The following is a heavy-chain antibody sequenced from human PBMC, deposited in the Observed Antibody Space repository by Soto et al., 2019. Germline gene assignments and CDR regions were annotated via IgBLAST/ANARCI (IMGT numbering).Heavy chain of an antibody. CDR3: ARNGPAKGGMTGYYPDY. CDR1: GFTFNMYS. J-gene: IGHJ4*02. Sequence: GGSLRLSCAASGFTFNMYSMNWLRQAPGKGLEWVSSIGSNTNYKYYADSVRGRFTISRDNAKNSVFLQMDRLIVEDTAVYYCARNGPAKGGMTGYYPDYWGQGSLVTVSS. CDR2: IGSNTNYK. D-gene: IGHD3-9*01. V-gene: IGHV3-21*01.